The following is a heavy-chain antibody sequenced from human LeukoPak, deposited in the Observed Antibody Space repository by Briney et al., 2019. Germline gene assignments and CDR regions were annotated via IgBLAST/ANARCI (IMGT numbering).Heavy chain of an antibody. CDR2: INHSGST. J-gene: IGHJ4*02. Sequence: SETLSLTCAVYGGSFSGYYWSWIRQPPGKGLEWIGEINHSGSTNYNPSLKSRVTISVDTSKNQFSLKLSSVTAADTAVYYCAGTGRVYSSSSPKFDYWGQGTLVTVSS. D-gene: IGHD6-6*01. V-gene: IGHV4-34*01. CDR1: GGSFSGYY. CDR3: AGTGRVYSSSSPKFDY.